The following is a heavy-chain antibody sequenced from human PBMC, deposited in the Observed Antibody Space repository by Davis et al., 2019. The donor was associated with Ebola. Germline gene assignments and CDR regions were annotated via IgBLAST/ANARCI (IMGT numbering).Heavy chain of an antibody. CDR2: ISWNNDNL. CDR1: GFTFDDYA. J-gene: IGHJ6*02. CDR3: VRDGSDSSSLYYYHGMDV. D-gene: IGHD6-6*01. V-gene: IGHV3-9*01. Sequence: PGGSLRLSCAASGFTFDDYAMHWVRQPPGKGLEWVSGISWNNDNLGYADSVKGRFTISRDNAKNSLFLQMNSLRAEDTALYYCVRDGSDSSSLYYYHGMDVWGQGTTVTVSS.